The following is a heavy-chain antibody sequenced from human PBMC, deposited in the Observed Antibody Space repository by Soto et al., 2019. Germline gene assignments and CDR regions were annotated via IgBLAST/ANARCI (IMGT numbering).Heavy chain of an antibody. J-gene: IGHJ3*02. V-gene: IGHV1-2*04. D-gene: IGHD6-13*01. CDR3: ARDRGSSWYRDAFDI. CDR1: GYTFTGCY. Sequence: QVQLVQSGAEVKKPGASVKVSCKASGYTFTGCYMHWVRQAPGQGLEWMGWINPNSGGTNYAQKFQGWVTMTRDTSISTAYMELSRLRSDDTAVYYCARDRGSSWYRDAFDIWGQGTMVTVSS. CDR2: INPNSGGT.